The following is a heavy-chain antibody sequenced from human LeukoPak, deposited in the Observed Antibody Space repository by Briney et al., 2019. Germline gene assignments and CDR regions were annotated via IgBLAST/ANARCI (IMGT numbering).Heavy chain of an antibody. CDR1: GGSISSGSYY. CDR3: ASENSSGSTTDFDY. J-gene: IGHJ4*02. CDR2: IYASGST. V-gene: IGHV4-61*02. Sequence: PSQTLSLTCTVSGGSISSGSYYWSWIRQPAGKGLKWIGRIYASGSTNYNPSLKSRVTISVDTSKNQFSLKLSSVTAADTAVYYCASENSSGSTTDFDYWGQGTLVTVSS. D-gene: IGHD6-19*01.